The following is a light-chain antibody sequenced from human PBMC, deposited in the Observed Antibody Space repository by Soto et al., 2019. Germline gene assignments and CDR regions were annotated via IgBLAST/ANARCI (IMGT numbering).Light chain of an antibody. CDR1: QSVSSSY. J-gene: IGKJ3*01. CDR3: PQYVSSLT. CDR2: GAS. Sequence: EIVLTQSPGTLSLSPGERATLSCRASQSVSSSYLAWYQQKPGQAPRLLIYGASSRATGIPDRFSGSGSGTDFHLAIISLENEDFALYYCPQYVSSLTVGPGTSLDIK. V-gene: IGKV3-20*01.